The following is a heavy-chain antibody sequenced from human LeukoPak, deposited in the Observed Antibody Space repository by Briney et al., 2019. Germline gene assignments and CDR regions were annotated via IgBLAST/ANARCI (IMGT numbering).Heavy chain of an antibody. Sequence: PSETLSLTCTVSGGSISSSSYYWGWIRQPPGKGLEWIGSIYYSGSTYYNPSLKSRVTISVDTSKNQFSLKLSSVTAADTAVYYCGRRPHSSGPGLFDYWGQGTLVTVSS. CDR1: GGSISSSSYY. CDR3: GRRPHSSGPGLFDY. V-gene: IGHV4-39*07. J-gene: IGHJ4*02. CDR2: IYYSGST. D-gene: IGHD6-19*01.